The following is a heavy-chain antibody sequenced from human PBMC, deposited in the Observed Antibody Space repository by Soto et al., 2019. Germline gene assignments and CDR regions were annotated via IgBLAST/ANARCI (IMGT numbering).Heavy chain of an antibody. CDR1: GFTFSSYA. J-gene: IGHJ6*02. V-gene: IGHV3-30-3*01. CDR2: ISYDGSNK. D-gene: IGHD2-2*01. CDR3: ARDSPFSVLVPADPSSYYYYYGMDV. Sequence: PGGSLRLSCAASGFTFSSYAMHWVRQAPGKGLEWVAVISYDGSNKYYADSVKGRFTISRDNSKNTLYLQMNSLRAEDTAVYYCARDSPFSVLVPADPSSYYYYYGMDVRGQGTTVTVSS.